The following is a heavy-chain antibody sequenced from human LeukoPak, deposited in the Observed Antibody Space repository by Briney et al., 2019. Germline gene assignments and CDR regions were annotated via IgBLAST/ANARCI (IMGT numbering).Heavy chain of an antibody. CDR2: ISGSGGSI. CDR3: ASQSGSYWDYFDY. Sequence: PGGSLRLSCAASGFTFSSYAMSWVRQAPGKGLEWVSAISGSGGSIYYADSVKGRFTISRDNSKNTLYLQMNSLRAEDTAVYYCASQSGSYWDYFDYWGQGTLVTVSS. J-gene: IGHJ4*02. V-gene: IGHV3-23*01. CDR1: GFTFSSYA. D-gene: IGHD1-26*01.